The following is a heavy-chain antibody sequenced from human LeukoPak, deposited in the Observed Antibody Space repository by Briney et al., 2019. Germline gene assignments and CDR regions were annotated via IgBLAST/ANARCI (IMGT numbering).Heavy chain of an antibody. J-gene: IGHJ6*02. D-gene: IGHD3-22*01. Sequence: SETLSLTCGVHGGSFSGYYWSWIRQPPGKGLEWIGEINHSGSTNYNPSLKSRVTISVDTSKNQFSLKLSSVTAADTAVYYCARVRRVYYYDSSGYSPDYYYYGMDVWGQGTTVTVSS. CDR1: GGSFSGYY. CDR2: INHSGST. CDR3: ARVRRVYYYDSSGYSPDYYYYGMDV. V-gene: IGHV4-34*01.